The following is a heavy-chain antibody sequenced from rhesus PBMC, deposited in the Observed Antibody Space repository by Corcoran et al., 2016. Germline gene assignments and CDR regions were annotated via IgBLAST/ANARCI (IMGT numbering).Heavy chain of an antibody. J-gene: IGHJ3*01. D-gene: IGHD4-23*01. CDR3: AGPNTSDAFGF. CDR2: INSNSGGT. Sequence: QVQLQESGPGLVKPSETLSLTCAASGASISSYWWNWIRQPPGKGLEWIGVINSNSGGTASSPALMSRVTISSYASEHQFSLERRSVTAAESAIYYCAGPNTSDAFGFWGQGLRVTVSS. CDR1: GASISSYW. V-gene: IGHV4-80*01.